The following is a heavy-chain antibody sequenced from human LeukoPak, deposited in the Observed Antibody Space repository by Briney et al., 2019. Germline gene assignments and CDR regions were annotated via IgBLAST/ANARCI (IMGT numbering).Heavy chain of an antibody. CDR3: ARDGSEEDYGENFDY. V-gene: IGHV3-48*03. D-gene: IGHD4-17*01. CDR1: GFMFSSFA. CDR2: ISSSGSTI. J-gene: IGHJ4*02. Sequence: GGSLRLSCAASGFMFSSFAMSWVRQAPGKGLEWVSYISSSGSTIYYADSVKGRFTISRDNAKNTLYLQMNSLRAEDTAVYYCARDGSEEDYGENFDYWGQGTLVTVSS.